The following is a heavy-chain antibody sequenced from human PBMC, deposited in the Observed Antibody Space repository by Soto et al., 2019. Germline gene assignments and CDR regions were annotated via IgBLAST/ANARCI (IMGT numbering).Heavy chain of an antibody. Sequence: EVQLVESGGGLVQPGGSLRLSCAASGFTFSSYSMNWVRQAPGKGLEWVSYMSSSSSTINYADSVKGRFTISRDNAKNSLYLQMNSLRAEDTAVFYCARDGNMFRGVMWSWGQGTLVTVSS. CDR3: ARDGNMFRGVMWS. J-gene: IGHJ5*02. D-gene: IGHD3-10*01. V-gene: IGHV3-48*01. CDR2: MSSSSSTI. CDR1: GFTFSSYS.